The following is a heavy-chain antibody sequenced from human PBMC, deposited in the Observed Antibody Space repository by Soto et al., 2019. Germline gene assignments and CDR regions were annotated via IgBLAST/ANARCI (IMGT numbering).Heavy chain of an antibody. CDR1: GGTFSSYA. J-gene: IGHJ6*02. CDR2: INPIFGTA. Sequence: QVQLVQSGAEVKKPGSSVKVSCKASGGTFSSYAISWVRQAPGQGLEWMGGINPIFGTANYAQKFQGRVTITADKSTSTAYMELSSLRSEDTAVYYCARGDYYGSGSSRSYYYGMDVWGQGTTVTVSS. D-gene: IGHD3-10*01. CDR3: ARGDYYGSGSSRSYYYGMDV. V-gene: IGHV1-69*06.